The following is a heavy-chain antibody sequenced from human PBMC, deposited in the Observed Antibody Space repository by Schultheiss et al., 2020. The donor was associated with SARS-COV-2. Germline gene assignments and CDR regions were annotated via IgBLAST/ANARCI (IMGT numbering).Heavy chain of an antibody. J-gene: IGHJ6*03. D-gene: IGHD1-14*01. V-gene: IGHV3-48*02. CDR3: ARETQSSEPYYYYYYMDV. CDR2: ISGSGGST. Sequence: GGSLRLSCAASGFTFSSYWMHWVRQAPGKGLVWVSAISGSGGSTYYADSVKGRFTISRDNAKNSLYLQMNSLRDEDTAVYYCARETQSSEPYYYYYYMDVWGKGTTVTVSS. CDR1: GFTFSSYW.